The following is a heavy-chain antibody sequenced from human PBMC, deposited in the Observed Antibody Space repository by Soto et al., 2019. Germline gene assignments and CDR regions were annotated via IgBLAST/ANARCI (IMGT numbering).Heavy chain of an antibody. J-gene: IGHJ4*02. CDR1: GYSFTSYW. V-gene: IGHV5-51*01. CDR2: IYPGDSDT. CDR3: ARPVVRGVMYSADY. D-gene: IGHD3-10*01. Sequence: GESLKISCKGSGYSFTSYWIGWVRQMPGKGLEWMGIIYPGDSDTRYSPSFQGQVTISADKSIGTAYLQWSGLKASDTAMYDCARPVVRGVMYSADYWGQGTLVTVSS.